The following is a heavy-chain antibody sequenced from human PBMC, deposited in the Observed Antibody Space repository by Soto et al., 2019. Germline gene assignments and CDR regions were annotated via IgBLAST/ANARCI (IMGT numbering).Heavy chain of an antibody. CDR1: SGSMNNGGYY. Sequence: KPSETLSLTCSVSSGSMNNGGYYWSWIRQLPGKGLEWIGYIYSNGDTYYNPSLKSRVTISVDTSKNQFSLNLTSVTAADTAVYYCARRGGSSSRCYYYALDVWGQGTTVTVSS. V-gene: IGHV4-31*03. CDR3: ARRGGSSSRCYYYALDV. J-gene: IGHJ6*02. D-gene: IGHD6-6*01. CDR2: IYSNGDT.